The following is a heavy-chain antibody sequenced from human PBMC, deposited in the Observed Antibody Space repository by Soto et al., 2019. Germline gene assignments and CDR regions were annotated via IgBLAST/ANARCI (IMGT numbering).Heavy chain of an antibody. V-gene: IGHV4-4*02. CDR1: GDSFSSSNW. Sequence: QVQLQESGPRLVKPSGTLSLTCGVSGDSFSSSNWWTWIRQPPGKGPEWIGDILQTGHTDPRPSLRRRITISIDTAKKRFSLNLTSVTATDTAVYYCARSPRRVDGKWYFDYWGPGALVTVSS. CDR3: ARSPRRVDGKWYFDY. CDR2: ILQTGHT. J-gene: IGHJ4*02. D-gene: IGHD2-15*01.